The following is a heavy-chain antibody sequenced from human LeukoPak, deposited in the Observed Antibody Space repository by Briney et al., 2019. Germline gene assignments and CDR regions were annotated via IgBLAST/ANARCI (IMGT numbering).Heavy chain of an antibody. CDR2: MNPNSGNT. J-gene: IGHJ4*02. CDR1: GYTFTSYD. D-gene: IGHD1-26*01. V-gene: IGHV1-8*01. CDR3: ARDSANIVGAANFDY. Sequence: VASVKVSCKASGYTFTSYDINWVRQATGQGLEWMGWMNPNSGNTGYAQKFQGRVTMTRNTSISTAYMELSSLISEDTAVYYCARDSANIVGAANFDYWGQGTLVTVSS.